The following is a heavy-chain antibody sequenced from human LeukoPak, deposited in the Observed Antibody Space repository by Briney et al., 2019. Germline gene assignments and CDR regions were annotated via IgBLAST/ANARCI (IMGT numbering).Heavy chain of an antibody. Sequence: SETLSLTCTVSGGSISSSSYYWGWIRQPPGKGLEWIGEINHSGSTNYNPSLKSRVTISVDTSKNQFSLKLSSVTAADTAVYYCARVAAGYGYYMDVWGKGTTVTVSS. CDR3: ARVAAGYGYYMDV. V-gene: IGHV4-39*07. CDR1: GGSISSSSYY. CDR2: INHSGST. D-gene: IGHD5-18*01. J-gene: IGHJ6*03.